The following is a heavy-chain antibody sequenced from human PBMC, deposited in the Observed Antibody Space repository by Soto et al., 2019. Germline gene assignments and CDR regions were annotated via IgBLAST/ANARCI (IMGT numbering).Heavy chain of an antibody. CDR1: GFSLSTSGVG. V-gene: IGHV2-5*01. D-gene: IGHD3-3*01. Sequence: QITLKESGPTLVKPTQTLTLTCTFSGFSLSTSGVGVGWIRQPPGKALEWLALIYWNDDKRYRPSLKSRLTITKDPSKNQVVLTMTNMDPVDTATYYCAHSEPYDVWSGRPEAWFDPWGQGTLVTVSS. CDR3: AHSEPYDVWSGRPEAWFDP. CDR2: IYWNDDK. J-gene: IGHJ5*02.